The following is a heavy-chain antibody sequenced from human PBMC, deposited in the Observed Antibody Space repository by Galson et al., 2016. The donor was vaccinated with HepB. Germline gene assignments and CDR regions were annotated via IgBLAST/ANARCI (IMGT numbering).Heavy chain of an antibody. CDR2: IYPHDSDT. J-gene: IGHJ4*02. Sequence: QSGAEVKKPGDSLKISCKVSGYWFSNYWIGWVRQMPGKGLEWMGIIYPHDSDTRYSPSFQGQVTTSADKSISTTYLQWRSLKASDTAIYYCARGWELHDYWGQGTLVTVSS. CDR3: ARGWELHDY. V-gene: IGHV5-51*01. D-gene: IGHD1-26*01. CDR1: GYWFSNYW.